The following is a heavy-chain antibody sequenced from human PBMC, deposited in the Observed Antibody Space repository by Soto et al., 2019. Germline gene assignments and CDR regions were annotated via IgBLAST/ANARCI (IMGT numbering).Heavy chain of an antibody. Sequence: EVQLSESGGGLVQPGGSLRLSCAASGFTFGSYAMSWVRQAPGKGLEWVSTISGSGGNTYYADSVKGRFTSSRDNSRNTLYLQMNSLRAEDTAIYYCAKGVIPAASPRWFDPWGQGTLVTVSS. V-gene: IGHV3-23*01. J-gene: IGHJ5*02. CDR3: AKGVIPAASPRWFDP. CDR2: ISGSGGNT. D-gene: IGHD2-2*01. CDR1: GFTFGSYA.